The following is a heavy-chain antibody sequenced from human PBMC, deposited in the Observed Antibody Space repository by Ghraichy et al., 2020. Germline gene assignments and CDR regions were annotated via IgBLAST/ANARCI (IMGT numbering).Heavy chain of an antibody. CDR2: IYYSGST. CDR3: ARPLRDPRNYDFWSGYYTGEAYFDY. Sequence: SETLSLTCTVSGGSISSSSYYWGWIRQPPGKGLEWIGSIYYSGSTYYNPSLKSRVTISVDTSKNQFSLKLSSVTAADTAVYYCARPLRDPRNYDFWSGYYTGEAYFDYWGQGTLVTVSS. CDR1: GGSISSSSYY. D-gene: IGHD3-3*01. J-gene: IGHJ4*02. V-gene: IGHV4-39*01.